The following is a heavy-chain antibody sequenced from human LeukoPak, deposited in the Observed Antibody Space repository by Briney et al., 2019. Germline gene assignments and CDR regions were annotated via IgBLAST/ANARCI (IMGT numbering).Heavy chain of an antibody. J-gene: IGHJ3*02. CDR3: AKLTSAFDI. Sequence: GGSLRLSCAASGFTFSSYGMHWVRQAPGKGLEWVAVISYDGSNKYYADSVKGRFTISRDNSKNTLYLQMNSLRAEDTAVYYCAKLTSAFDIWGQGTMVTVSS. CDR1: GFTFSSYG. CDR2: ISYDGSNK. V-gene: IGHV3-30*18.